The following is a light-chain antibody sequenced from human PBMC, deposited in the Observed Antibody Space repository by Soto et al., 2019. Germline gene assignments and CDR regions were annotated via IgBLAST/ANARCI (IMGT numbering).Light chain of an antibody. J-gene: IGLJ3*02. CDR3: CSYTSSSMRV. V-gene: IGLV2-14*01. Sequence: QSVLTQPASVSGSPGQSITISCTGTSSDVGGYNHVSWYQQHPGKAPTLIIYEVRNRPSGVSNRLSGSKSGNTASLTISGLQADDEADYYCCSYTSSSMRVFGGGTKVTVL. CDR1: SSDVGGYNH. CDR2: EVR.